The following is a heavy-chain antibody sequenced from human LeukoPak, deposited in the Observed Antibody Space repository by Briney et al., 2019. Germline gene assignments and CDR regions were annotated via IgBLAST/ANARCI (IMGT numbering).Heavy chain of an antibody. J-gene: IGHJ5*02. Sequence: SVKVSCKASGGTFSSYAISWVRQAPGQGLEWMGGIIPIFGTANYAQKFQGRVTITADESTSTAYMELSSLRSEDTAVYYCARTIFGVVYDWFDPWGQGTLVTVSS. CDR1: GGTFSSYA. V-gene: IGHV1-69*13. CDR3: ARTIFGVVYDWFDP. D-gene: IGHD3-3*01. CDR2: IIPIFGTA.